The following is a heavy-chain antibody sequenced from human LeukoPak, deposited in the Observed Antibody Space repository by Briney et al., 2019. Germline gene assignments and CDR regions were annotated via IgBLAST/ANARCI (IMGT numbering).Heavy chain of an antibody. D-gene: IGHD3-10*01. V-gene: IGHV3-53*05. CDR2: IYTGDVT. CDR3: ARDPSVQFSPRRGYYYGMDV. CDR1: GFSVGNYY. Sequence: GGSLRLSCAVAGFSVGNYYMSWVRQAPGKGLEWVSFIYTGDVTYYADSVKGRFTISRDNSKNTLYLQMNSLRAEDTAVYYCARDPSVQFSPRRGYYYGMDVWGQGTTVTVSS. J-gene: IGHJ6*02.